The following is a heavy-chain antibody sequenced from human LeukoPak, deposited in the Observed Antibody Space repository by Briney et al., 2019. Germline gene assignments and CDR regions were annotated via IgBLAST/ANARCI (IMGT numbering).Heavy chain of an antibody. CDR3: AKSFDY. V-gene: IGHV3-30*18. Sequence: PGGSLRLSCAASGFTFSSYGMHWVRQAPGKGLEWVAVISYDGSNKYYADSVKGRFTISRDNSKNTLYLQMNSLRAEDTAVYYCAKSFDYWGQGTLVIVSS. J-gene: IGHJ4*02. CDR2: ISYDGSNK. CDR1: GFTFSSYG.